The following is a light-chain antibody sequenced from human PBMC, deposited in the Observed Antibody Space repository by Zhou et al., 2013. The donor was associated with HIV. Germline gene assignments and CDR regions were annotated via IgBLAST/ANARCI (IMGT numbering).Light chain of an antibody. CDR3: MQALQTPRT. V-gene: IGKV2-28*01. CDR1: QSLLHSDGKTY. J-gene: IGKJ1*01. Sequence: DIVMTQSPLALSVTPGQPASISCKSSQSLLHSDGKTYLSWYLQKPGQSPQLLIYLGSNRASGVPDRLIGSGSGTDFTLKISRVEAEDVGVYYCMQALQTPRTFGQGTKVEI. CDR2: LGS.